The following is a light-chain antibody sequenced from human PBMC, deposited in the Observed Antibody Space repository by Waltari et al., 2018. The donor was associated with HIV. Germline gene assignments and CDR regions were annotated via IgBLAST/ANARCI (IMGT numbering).Light chain of an antibody. CDR3: QTWATGIVV. V-gene: IGLV4-69*01. J-gene: IGLJ2*01. CDR1: SGHSSHA. CDR2: LKSDGSH. Sequence: QLVVTQSPSASASLGASVKLTCTLSSGHSSHAIAWHTQRPQKGPRYLMKLKSDGSHIKGDGIPDRFSGSSSGAERYLTISSLQSEDEADYYCQTWATGIVVFGGGTKLTVL.